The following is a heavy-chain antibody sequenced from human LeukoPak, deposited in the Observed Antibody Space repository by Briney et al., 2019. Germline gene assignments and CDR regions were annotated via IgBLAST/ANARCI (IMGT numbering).Heavy chain of an antibody. J-gene: IGHJ5*02. Sequence: GGSLRLSCAASGFIFDDYGMSWVRQAPGKGLEWVSGINWNGVSTGYADSVKGRFTIARDKAKNSLYLQMNSLRAEDKALYYCARRIVGANNWFDPWGQGTLVTVSS. CDR2: INWNGVST. CDR3: ARRIVGANNWFDP. V-gene: IGHV3-20*04. CDR1: GFIFDDYG. D-gene: IGHD1-26*01.